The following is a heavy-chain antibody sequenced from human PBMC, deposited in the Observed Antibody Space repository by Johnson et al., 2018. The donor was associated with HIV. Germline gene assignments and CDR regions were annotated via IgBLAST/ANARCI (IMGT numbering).Heavy chain of an antibody. CDR1: GFTVSSNY. Sequence: MLLVESGGGVVRPGGSLRLSCAASGFTVSSNYMSWVRQAPGKGLAWVSLIYSGGSTYYADSVKGSFTISRDNSKNTLYLQMNSLRAEDTAVYYCARMTTTVSHHDAFDIWGQGTMVTVSS. J-gene: IGHJ3*02. CDR2: IYSGGST. V-gene: IGHV3-66*01. D-gene: IGHD4-17*01. CDR3: ARMTTTVSHHDAFDI.